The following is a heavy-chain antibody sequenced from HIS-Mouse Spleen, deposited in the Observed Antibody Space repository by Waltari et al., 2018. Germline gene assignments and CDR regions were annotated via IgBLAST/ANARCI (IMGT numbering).Heavy chain of an antibody. Sequence: QLPLQESGPGLVNPSETLSLTCIVPGDPISRSSYYWGWIRQPQGKGLEWIGSIYYSGSTYYNPSLKSRVTISVDTSKNQFSLKLSSVTAADTAVYYCAREIPYSSSWYDWYFDLWGRGTLVTVSS. CDR1: GDPISRSSYY. V-gene: IGHV4-39*07. D-gene: IGHD6-13*01. CDR3: AREIPYSSSWYDWYFDL. J-gene: IGHJ2*01. CDR2: IYYSGST.